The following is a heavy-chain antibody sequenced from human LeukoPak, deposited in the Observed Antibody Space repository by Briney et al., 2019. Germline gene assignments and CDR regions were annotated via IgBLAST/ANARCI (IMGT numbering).Heavy chain of an antibody. CDR1: GGSISSGGYS. CDR2: IYHSGST. Sequence: SETLSLTCAVSGGSISSGGYSWSWIRQPPGKGLEWIGYIYHSGSTNYNPSLKSRVTISVDTSKNQFSLKLSSVTAADTAVYYCARRPVHWYFDLWGRGTLVTVSS. V-gene: IGHV4-30-2*01. CDR3: ARRPVHWYFDL. J-gene: IGHJ2*01.